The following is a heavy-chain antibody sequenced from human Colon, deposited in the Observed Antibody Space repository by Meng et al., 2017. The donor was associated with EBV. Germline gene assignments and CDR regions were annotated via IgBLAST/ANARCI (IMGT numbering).Heavy chain of an antibody. CDR1: GGSIGSYY. CDR2: IYYRGIT. V-gene: IGHV4-59*08. J-gene: IGHJ5*02. Sequence: QLAESGPGPVKPSTALPLTCTVAGGSIGSYYWIFIRQPPGNGLEWIGNIYYRGITNYNPSLKSRVTISVDTSQIQFSLKLSSVTAPDTAVYYCARHFINWFDPWGQGTLVTVSS. CDR3: ARHFINWFDP.